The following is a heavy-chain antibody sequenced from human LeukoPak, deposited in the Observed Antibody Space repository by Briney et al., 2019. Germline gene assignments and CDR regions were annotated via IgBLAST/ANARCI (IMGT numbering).Heavy chain of an antibody. V-gene: IGHV4-39*01. CDR1: GGSIGSASYY. Sequence: PSETLSLTCTVSGGSIGSASYYWGCIRQPPGKGLEWIATISYSGGTYYNPSLQSRVTISADTSKNQFSLKLNSVTAANTAVYCCARHEAGKHLDYWGQGTLVTVSS. D-gene: IGHD6-13*01. J-gene: IGHJ4*02. CDR2: ISYSGGT. CDR3: ARHEAGKHLDY.